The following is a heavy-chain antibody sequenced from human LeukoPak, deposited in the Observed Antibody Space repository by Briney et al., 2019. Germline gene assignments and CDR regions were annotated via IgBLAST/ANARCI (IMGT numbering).Heavy chain of an antibody. CDR1: GFTFSSYW. D-gene: IGHD5-18*01. CDR3: ARDGLDTYYYYYYMDV. CDR2: IKQDGSEK. V-gene: IGHV3-7*01. Sequence: GGSLRLSCAASGFTFSSYWMSWVRQAPGKGLEWVANIKQDGSEKYYVDSVKGRFTISRDNAKNSLYLQMNSLRAEDTAVYYCARDGLDTYYYYYYMDVWGKGTTVTVSS. J-gene: IGHJ6*03.